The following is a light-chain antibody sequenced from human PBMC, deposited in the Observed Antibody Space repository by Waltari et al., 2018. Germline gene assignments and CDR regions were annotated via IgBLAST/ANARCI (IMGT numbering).Light chain of an antibody. Sequence: DVVLTQSPLSLPVTLGQPASISCKSSQTLVHSDGNTYLAWFHQRPGQSPRRLIYKVSNRESAFPDSLRATVSGTDRTLRISSVEAEDVGVYYGMTDTHGPLPLGGAPKV. J-gene: IGKJ4*01. CDR1: QTLVHSDGNTY. V-gene: IGKV2-30*02. CDR3: MTDTHGPLP. CDR2: KVS.